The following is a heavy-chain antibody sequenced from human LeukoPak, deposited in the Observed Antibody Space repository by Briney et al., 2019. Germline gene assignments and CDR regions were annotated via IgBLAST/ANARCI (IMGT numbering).Heavy chain of an antibody. V-gene: IGHV4-34*01. D-gene: IGHD3-10*01. CDR3: ARPTYYYGSGSYRY. CDR2: INHRGST. CDR1: APSVSVYY. J-gene: IGHJ4*02. Sequence: SDCLSLARAVDAPSVSVYYGGWVRHPPGKGREWLGEINHRGSTNYNPSLNSRVPISVDPSRNQFSLKLSSVTAADTAVYYCARPTYYYGSGSYRYWGQGTLVTVSS.